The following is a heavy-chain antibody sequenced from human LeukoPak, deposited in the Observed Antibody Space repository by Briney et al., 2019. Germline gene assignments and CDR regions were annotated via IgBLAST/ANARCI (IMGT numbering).Heavy chain of an antibody. J-gene: IGHJ4*02. V-gene: IGHV3-23*01. Sequence: PGRSLRLSCAASGFTFSSYAMSWVRQAPGKGLEWVSAISGSGGSTYYADSVKGRFTISRDNSKNTLYLQMNSLRAEDTAVYYCAKSTYYYDSSGYYPLDYWGQGTLVTVSS. CDR1: GFTFSSYA. D-gene: IGHD3-22*01. CDR2: ISGSGGST. CDR3: AKSTYYYDSSGYYPLDY.